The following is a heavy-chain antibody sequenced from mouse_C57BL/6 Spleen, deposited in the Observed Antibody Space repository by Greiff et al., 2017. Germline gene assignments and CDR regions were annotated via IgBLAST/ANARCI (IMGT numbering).Heavy chain of an antibody. CDR3: TRLYGSSHWYFDV. D-gene: IGHD1-1*01. CDR2: IDPETGGT. V-gene: IGHV1-15*01. CDR1: GYTFTDYE. Sequence: QVQLQQSGAELVRPGASVTLSCKASGYTFTDYEMHWVKQTPVHGLEWIGAIDPETGGTAYNQKFKGKAILTADKSSSTAYMELRSLTSEDSAVYYCTRLYGSSHWYFDVWGTGTTVTVSS. J-gene: IGHJ1*03.